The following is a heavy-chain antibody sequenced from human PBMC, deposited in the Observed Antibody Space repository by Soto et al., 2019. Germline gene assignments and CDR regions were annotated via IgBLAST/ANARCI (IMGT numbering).Heavy chain of an antibody. Sequence: SETLSLTCTVSGGSISSYYWSWIRQPPGKGLEWIGYIYYSGSTNYNPSLKSRVPISVDTSKNQFSLKLSSVTAADTAVYYCARDGAYYDFWSGSRNYYYGMDVWGQGTTGTVSS. CDR2: IYYSGST. J-gene: IGHJ6*02. D-gene: IGHD3-3*01. CDR3: ARDGAYYDFWSGSRNYYYGMDV. V-gene: IGHV4-59*01. CDR1: GGSISSYY.